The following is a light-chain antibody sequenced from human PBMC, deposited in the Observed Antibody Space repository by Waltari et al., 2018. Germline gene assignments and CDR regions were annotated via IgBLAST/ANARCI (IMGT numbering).Light chain of an antibody. V-gene: IGLV3-25*03. CDR2: KDY. CDR3: QSAAGSVTV. J-gene: IGLJ3*02. Sequence: SYELTQPPSVSVSPGQTASITCSGDALPKQYAYWYQQKPGQAPGLVMVKDYARPSGIPERFSGSSSGTTATLTISGVQAEDEADYFCQSAAGSVTVFGGGTKLTVL. CDR1: ALPKQY.